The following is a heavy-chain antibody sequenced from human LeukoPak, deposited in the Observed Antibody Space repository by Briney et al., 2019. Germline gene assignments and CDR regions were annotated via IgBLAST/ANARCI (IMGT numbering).Heavy chain of an antibody. CDR1: GGSISSYY. Sequence: SETLSLTCTVSGGSISSYYWSWIRQPPGKGLEWIGYIYYSGSTNYNPSLKSRVTISVDTSKNQFSLKLSSVTAADTAVYYCARAVAADRFDYWGQGTLVTVSS. J-gene: IGHJ4*02. V-gene: IGHV4-59*01. D-gene: IGHD2-21*01. CDR3: ARAVAADRFDY. CDR2: IYYSGST.